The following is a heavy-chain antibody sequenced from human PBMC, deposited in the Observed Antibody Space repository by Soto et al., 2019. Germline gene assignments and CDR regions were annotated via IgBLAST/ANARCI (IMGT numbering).Heavy chain of an antibody. CDR2: IFPSDSDT. D-gene: IGHD3-22*01. Sequence: WESLKISCRTSGYRFTSYWIAWVRQMPGKGLEWMGIIFPSDSDTRYSPSFQGQVTISADRSTSTVFLQWASLKASDTAVYFCARKDKSGYFNWFDPWGQGTLVTVSS. CDR3: ARKDKSGYFNWFDP. J-gene: IGHJ5*02. V-gene: IGHV5-51*01. CDR1: GYRFTSYW.